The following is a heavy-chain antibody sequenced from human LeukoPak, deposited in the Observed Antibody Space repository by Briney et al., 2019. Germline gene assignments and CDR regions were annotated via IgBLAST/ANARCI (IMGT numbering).Heavy chain of an antibody. Sequence: SQTLSLTCTVSGGSLSSGDYYWSWIRQPPGKGLEWIVEINHSGSTNYNPSLKSRVTISVDTSKNQFSLKLSSVTAADTAVYYCEGGIRYCSGGSCYSSFGLNYWGQGTLVTVSS. CDR2: INHSGST. CDR3: EGGIRYCSGGSCYSSFGLNY. CDR1: GGSLSSGDYY. D-gene: IGHD2-15*01. V-gene: IGHV4-30-4*08. J-gene: IGHJ4*02.